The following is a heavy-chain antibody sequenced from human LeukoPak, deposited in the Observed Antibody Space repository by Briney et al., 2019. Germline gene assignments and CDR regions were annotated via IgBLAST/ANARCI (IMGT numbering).Heavy chain of an antibody. CDR1: GFTFNNYA. CDR3: ARELSYYDYVWGTFDI. Sequence: GGSLRLSCAASGFTFNNYAMNWVRQAPGKGLEWVSVISNTGGTKYYADSVKGRFTISRHNSKNTLYLQMNSLRAEDTAVYYCARELSYYDYVWGTFDIWGQGTMVTVSS. D-gene: IGHD3-16*01. J-gene: IGHJ3*02. V-gene: IGHV3-23*01. CDR2: ISNTGGTK.